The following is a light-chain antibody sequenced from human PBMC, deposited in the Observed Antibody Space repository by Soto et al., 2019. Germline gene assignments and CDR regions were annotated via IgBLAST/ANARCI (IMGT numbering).Light chain of an antibody. J-gene: IGKJ5*01. CDR2: GAS. CDR3: KQYNNWPIT. V-gene: IGKV3-15*01. Sequence: EIVMTQSPATLSVSPGERATLSCRASQSVSSNLAWYQQKPGQAPRLLIYGASTRATGIPARFSGSGSGTEFTLTISSLQSEDFAVYYCKQYNNWPITFGQGTRLEIK. CDR1: QSVSSN.